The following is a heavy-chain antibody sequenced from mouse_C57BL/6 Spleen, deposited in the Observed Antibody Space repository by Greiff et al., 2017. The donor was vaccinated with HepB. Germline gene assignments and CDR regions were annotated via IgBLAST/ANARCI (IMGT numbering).Heavy chain of an antibody. Sequence: QVQLKQSGPELVKPGASVKISCKASGYAFSSSWMNWVKQRPGKGLEWIGRIYPGDGDTNYNGKFKGKATLTADKSSSTAYMQLSSLTSEDSAVYFCAREGPNWDFAYWGQGTLVTVSA. CDR2: IYPGDGDT. CDR1: GYAFSSSW. CDR3: AREGPNWDFAY. V-gene: IGHV1-82*01. D-gene: IGHD4-1*01. J-gene: IGHJ3*01.